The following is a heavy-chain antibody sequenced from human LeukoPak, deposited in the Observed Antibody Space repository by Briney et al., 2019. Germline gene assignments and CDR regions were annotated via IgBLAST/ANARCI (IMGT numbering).Heavy chain of an antibody. CDR3: ARGGSEWDRALWI. Sequence: SETLSLTCSVSGGSISSSSYHWGWTRQSPGKGLEWIGRIYYSGSAYYNPSLKSRLTISGDTSKNQFSLRLTSVTAADTAVYYCARGGSEWDRALWIWGQGTLVTVS. CDR1: GGSISSSSYH. J-gene: IGHJ3*02. D-gene: IGHD1-26*01. V-gene: IGHV4-39*07. CDR2: IYYSGSA.